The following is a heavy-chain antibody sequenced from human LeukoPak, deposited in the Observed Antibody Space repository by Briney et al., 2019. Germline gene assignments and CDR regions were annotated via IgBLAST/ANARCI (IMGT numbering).Heavy chain of an antibody. CDR3: AKVINWNYPGGSAVDY. V-gene: IGHV3-9*01. D-gene: IGHD1-7*01. CDR1: GFTFDDYA. Sequence: GRSLRLSWAASGFTFDDYAMHWVRQAPGKGLEWVSGISWNSGSIGYADSVKGRFTISRDNAKNSLYLQMNSLRAEDTALYYCAKVINWNYPGGSAVDYWGQGTLVTVSS. CDR2: ISWNSGSI. J-gene: IGHJ4*02.